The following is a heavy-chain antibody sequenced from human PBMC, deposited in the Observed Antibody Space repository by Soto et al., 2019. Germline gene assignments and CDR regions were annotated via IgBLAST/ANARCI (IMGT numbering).Heavy chain of an antibody. CDR2: ISGGGGST. Sequence: EVQLLESGGGLVEPGGSLRLSCAASGFTFSGYAMTWVRQSPERGLEWVSAISGGGGSTYYADSVKGRFIISRDNSTNTLLRQMNSVRADDTAVYYCAKARDCIGGSCYTRWFDPWGQGTLVTVSS. J-gene: IGHJ5*02. CDR3: AKARDCIGGSCYTRWFDP. D-gene: IGHD2-15*01. CDR1: GFTFSGYA. V-gene: IGHV3-23*01.